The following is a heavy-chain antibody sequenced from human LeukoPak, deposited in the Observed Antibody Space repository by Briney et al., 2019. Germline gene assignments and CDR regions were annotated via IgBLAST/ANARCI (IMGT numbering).Heavy chain of an antibody. J-gene: IGHJ4*02. D-gene: IGHD2-2*01. CDR2: IRCDGSNK. Sequence: PGGSLRLSCAASGFTFSSYGMYWVRQAPGKGLEWVAFIRCDGSNKYYADSVKGRFTISRDNSKNTLYLQMNSLRAEDTAVYYCAKDLWDIVVVPSAIPDYWGQGTLVTVSS. CDR3: AKDLWDIVVVPSAIPDY. V-gene: IGHV3-30*02. CDR1: GFTFSSYG.